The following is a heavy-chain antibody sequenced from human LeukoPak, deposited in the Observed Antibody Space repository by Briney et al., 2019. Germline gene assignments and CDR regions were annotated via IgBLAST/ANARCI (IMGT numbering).Heavy chain of an antibody. J-gene: IGHJ3*02. Sequence: SETLSLTCTVSGGSISSGDYYWSWIRQPPGKGLEWIGYIYYSGSTYYNPSLKSRVTISVDTSKNQFSLKLSSVTAADTAVYYCARVLHALDAFDIWGQGTMVTVSS. D-gene: IGHD2-2*01. CDR2: IYYSGST. V-gene: IGHV4-30-4*08. CDR1: GGSISSGDYY. CDR3: ARVLHALDAFDI.